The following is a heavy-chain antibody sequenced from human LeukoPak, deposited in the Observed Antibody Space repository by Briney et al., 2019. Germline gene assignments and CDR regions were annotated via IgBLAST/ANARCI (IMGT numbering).Heavy chain of an antibody. V-gene: IGHV3-30-3*01. Sequence: PGGSLRLSCAASGFSFSSYAIPWVRQAPGKGLEWVAVISYDGSNKYYADSVKGRFTISRDNSKNTLYLQMNSLRAEDTAVYYCAKDADIAAAGYYFDYWGQGTLVSVSS. CDR1: GFSFSSYA. J-gene: IGHJ4*02. D-gene: IGHD6-13*01. CDR2: ISYDGSNK. CDR3: AKDADIAAAGYYFDY.